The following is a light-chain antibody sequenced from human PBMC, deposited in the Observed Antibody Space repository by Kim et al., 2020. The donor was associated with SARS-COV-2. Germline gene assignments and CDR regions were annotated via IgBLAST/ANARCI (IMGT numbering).Light chain of an antibody. CDR3: QQYNSYPVT. CDR2: ASS. V-gene: IGKV1D-16*01. J-gene: IGKJ4*01. Sequence: IEMTQSPSSLSASIGDRVTITCRANQSLSNWLAWYLQRPGTAPRSLIYASSKLQNGVPSRFTGSGSGTDFTLTITSLQSEDSGTYYCQQYNSYPVTFGGGTKVEI. CDR1: QSLSNW.